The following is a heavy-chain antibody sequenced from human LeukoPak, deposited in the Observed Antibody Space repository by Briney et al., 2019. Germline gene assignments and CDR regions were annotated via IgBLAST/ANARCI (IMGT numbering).Heavy chain of an antibody. D-gene: IGHD3-10*01. V-gene: IGHV5-51*01. J-gene: IGHJ5*02. CDR2: IYPGDSDI. CDR1: GYSFTSYW. Sequence: GESLKISCKGSGYSFTSYWIGWVRQMPGKGLEWMGIIYPGDSDIRYSPSFQGQVTISADKSISTAYLQWSSLKALDTAMYYCARFNVLLYNWFDPWGQGTLVTVSS. CDR3: ARFNVLLYNWFDP.